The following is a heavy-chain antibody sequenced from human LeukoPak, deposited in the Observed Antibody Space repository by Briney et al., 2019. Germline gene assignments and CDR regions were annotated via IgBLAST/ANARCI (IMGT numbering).Heavy chain of an antibody. D-gene: IGHD3-10*01. V-gene: IGHV3-21*01. CDR2: IGSRSDYI. CDR1: GFTFSSYT. J-gene: IGHJ4*02. CDR3: AREGGLEKSGDY. Sequence: GGSLRLSCAASGFTFSSYTMSWVRQAPGKGLEWVSCIGSRSDYIYSADSVKGRFTISRDYAKNSLYLQMNSLRAEDTAVYYCAREGGLEKSGDYWGQGTLVTVSS.